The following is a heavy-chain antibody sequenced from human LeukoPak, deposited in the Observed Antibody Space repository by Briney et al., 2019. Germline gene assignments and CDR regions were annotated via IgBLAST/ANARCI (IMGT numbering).Heavy chain of an antibody. J-gene: IGHJ6*02. D-gene: IGHD6-19*01. CDR2: INHSGST. CDR1: GGSFSGYY. Sequence: SETLSLTCAVYGGSFSGYYWSWIRQPPGKGLEWIGEINHSGSTNYNPSLKSRVTISVDTSKNQFSLKLSSVTAADTAVYYCARYRSGWHPAGMDVWGQGTTVTVSS. CDR3: ARYRSGWHPAGMDV. V-gene: IGHV4-34*01.